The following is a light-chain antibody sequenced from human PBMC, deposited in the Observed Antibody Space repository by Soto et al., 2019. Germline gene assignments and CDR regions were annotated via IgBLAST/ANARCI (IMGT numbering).Light chain of an antibody. V-gene: IGKV1-39*01. CDR1: QSISSY. CDR3: QQSYSTPT. Sequence: DLPMTQSPSSLSTSEGDRVTITCRASQSISSYLNWYQQKPGKAPKVLIYAASSLQSGVPSRFRGRGSGTDFTLTISSLQPEDFATYYCQQSYSTPTFGQGTKVEIK. J-gene: IGKJ1*01. CDR2: AAS.